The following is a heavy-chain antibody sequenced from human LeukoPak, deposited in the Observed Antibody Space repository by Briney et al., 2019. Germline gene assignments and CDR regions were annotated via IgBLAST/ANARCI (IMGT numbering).Heavy chain of an antibody. CDR2: IYYSGST. V-gene: IGHV4-31*03. Sequence: PSETLSLTCTVSGGSISSGGYYWSWIRQHPGKGLEWIGYIYYSGSTYYNPSLKSRVTISVDTSKNQFSLKLSSVTAADTAVYYCARHQAHFGVVIRGEYYFDYWGQGTLVTVSS. J-gene: IGHJ4*02. D-gene: IGHD3-3*01. CDR3: ARHQAHFGVVIRGEYYFDY. CDR1: GGSISSGGYY.